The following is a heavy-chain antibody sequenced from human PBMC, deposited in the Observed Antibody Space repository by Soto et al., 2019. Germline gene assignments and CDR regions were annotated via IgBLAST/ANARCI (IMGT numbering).Heavy chain of an antibody. V-gene: IGHV4-31*03. D-gene: IGHD6-6*01. CDR2: SYYSGST. CDR1: GGSISSGGYY. CDR3: AIDGWGSSPYYYYGMDV. Sequence: QVQLQESGPGLVKPSQTLSLTCTVSGGSISSGGYYWSWIRQHPGKGLEWIGYSYYSGSTYYNPSLKSRVTISVDTSKNQFSLKLSSVTAADTAVYYCAIDGWGSSPYYYYGMDVWGQGTTVTVSS. J-gene: IGHJ6*02.